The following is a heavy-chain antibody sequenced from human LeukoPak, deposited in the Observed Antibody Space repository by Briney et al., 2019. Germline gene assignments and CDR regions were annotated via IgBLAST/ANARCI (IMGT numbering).Heavy chain of an antibody. CDR3: AKGTVRFLEWSQRGYFDY. CDR2: ISSTVINT. V-gene: IGHV3-23*01. Sequence: PGGSLSLSCAASGFTFSNYAMTWVRHAPGKGLEWVSRISSTVINTYNADSVKGRFTISRDNSKNTLYLQLNSLRADDTAIYYCAKGTVRFLEWSQRGYFDYWGQGILVTVSS. CDR1: GFTFSNYA. J-gene: IGHJ4*02. D-gene: IGHD3-3*01.